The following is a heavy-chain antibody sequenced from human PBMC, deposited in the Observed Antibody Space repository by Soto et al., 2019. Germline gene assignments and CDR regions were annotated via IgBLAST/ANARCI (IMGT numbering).Heavy chain of an antibody. D-gene: IGHD5-18*01. CDR3: ARPEGTGYSSYYYGRGV. CDR1: GYTFTSYG. J-gene: IGHJ6*01. CDR2: ISAYNGNT. Sequence: ASVKVSCKASGYTFTSYGISWVRQAPGQGLEWMGWISAYNGNTNYAQKLQGRVTMTTDTSTSTAYMELRSLRSDDTAVYYCARPEGTGYSSYYYGRGVWGKETRGTVAS. V-gene: IGHV1-18*01.